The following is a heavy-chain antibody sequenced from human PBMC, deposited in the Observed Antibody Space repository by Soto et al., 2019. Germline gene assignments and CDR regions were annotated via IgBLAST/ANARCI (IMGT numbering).Heavy chain of an antibody. CDR2: IKSRTENETT. Sequence: GGSLRLSCAASGFTVSNVWLSRVRQGPGKGLEWLGRIKSRTENETTDYASPARGRFIISRDDSKNMLYLQLNSLKSEDPGVYYCVTVLPHANSWFDYWGQGTPVTVSS. V-gene: IGHV3-15*01. CDR3: VTVLPHANSWFDY. D-gene: IGHD2-2*01. CDR1: GFTVSNVW. J-gene: IGHJ4*02.